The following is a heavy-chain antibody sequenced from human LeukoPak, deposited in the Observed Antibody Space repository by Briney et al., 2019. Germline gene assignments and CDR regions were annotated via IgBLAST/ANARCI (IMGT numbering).Heavy chain of an antibody. V-gene: IGHV3-30-3*01. D-gene: IGHD5-24*01. CDR3: ARGAWLAQWYYGMDV. J-gene: IGHJ6*02. Sequence: GGSLRLSCAASGFTFSSYAMHWVRQAPGKGLEWVAVISYDGSNKYYADSVKGRFTISRDNSKNTLYLQMNSLRAEDTAVYCCARGAWLAQWYYGMDVWGQGTTVTVSS. CDR2: ISYDGSNK. CDR1: GFTFSSYA.